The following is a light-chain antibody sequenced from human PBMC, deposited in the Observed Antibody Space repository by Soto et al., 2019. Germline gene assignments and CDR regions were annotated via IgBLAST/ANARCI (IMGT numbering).Light chain of an antibody. Sequence: IVLTQSPGTLSLSPVERASLSCRASQSVSSGHLAWYQQKPGQAPRLLIYDASNRATGIPARFSGSGSGTDFTLTISSLEPEDFAVYYCQQRSNWPPWITFGQGTRLEIK. V-gene: IGKV3-11*01. CDR1: QSVSSGH. CDR3: QQRSNWPPWIT. J-gene: IGKJ5*01. CDR2: DAS.